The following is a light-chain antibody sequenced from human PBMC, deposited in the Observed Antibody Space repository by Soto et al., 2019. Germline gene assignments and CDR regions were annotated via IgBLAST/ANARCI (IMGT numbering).Light chain of an antibody. CDR1: QSIYKW. CDR2: AAS. J-gene: IGKJ4*01. V-gene: IGKV1-12*01. Sequence: DIQMTQSPSSVSASIGDRLTISCRASQSIYKWLVWCQQKPGKAPKLLIYAASSLQSGVPSRFRCSGYWTGWTLTVSSLQAEDSATYYCQQADSFPLTVGGGAKVDIK. CDR3: QQADSFPLT.